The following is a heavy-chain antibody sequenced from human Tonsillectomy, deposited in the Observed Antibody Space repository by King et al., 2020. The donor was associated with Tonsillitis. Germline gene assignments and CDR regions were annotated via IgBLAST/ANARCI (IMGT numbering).Heavy chain of an antibody. V-gene: IGHV1-2*02. Sequence: VQLVESGAEVKKPGASVKVSCKASGYTFTGYYMHWVRQAPGQGLEWMGWINPNSGGTSSAQKFQGRVTMTRDTSISTAYMELSRLRSDDTAVYYCARGGIALAGSFDYWGQGPLVTVSS. CDR1: GYTFTGYY. CDR3: ARGGIALAGSFDY. J-gene: IGHJ4*02. CDR2: INPNSGGT. D-gene: IGHD6-19*01.